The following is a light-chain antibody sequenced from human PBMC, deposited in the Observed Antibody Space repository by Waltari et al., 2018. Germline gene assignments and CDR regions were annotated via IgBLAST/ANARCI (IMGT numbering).Light chain of an antibody. CDR1: TSDGGGY. J-gene: IGLJ3*02. Sequence: QSALTQPASVSGSPGQSITITCTGSTSDGGGYVAWYQQSPGQAPKLILYEVSSRPSGVSNRFSGSKSGNTASLTISRLQADDEADYFCGSYLDNIWLFGGGTKLTVL. V-gene: IGLV2-14*01. CDR3: GSYLDNIWL. CDR2: EVS.